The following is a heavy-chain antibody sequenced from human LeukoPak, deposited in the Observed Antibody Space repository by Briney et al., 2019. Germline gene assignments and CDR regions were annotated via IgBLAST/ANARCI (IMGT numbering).Heavy chain of an antibody. CDR1: GFTFSSYS. Sequence: GGSLRLSCAASGFTFSSYSMNWVRQAPGKGLEWVSSISSSSYIYYADSVKGRFTISRDNAKNSLYLQMNSLRAEDTAVYYCARARSSGYAVDYWGQGTLVTVSS. CDR3: ARARSSGYAVDY. J-gene: IGHJ4*02. D-gene: IGHD3-22*01. CDR2: ISSSSYI. V-gene: IGHV3-21*01.